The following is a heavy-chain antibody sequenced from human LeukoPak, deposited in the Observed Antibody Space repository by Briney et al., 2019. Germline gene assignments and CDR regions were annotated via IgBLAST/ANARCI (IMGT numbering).Heavy chain of an antibody. D-gene: IGHD3-3*01. V-gene: IGHV3-15*01. CDR1: GLSFTNAW. Sequence: GGSLRLSCEASGLSFTNAWMSWVRQAPGKGLEWFGRIKIKSDDETTDYAAPVRGRFTVSRDDSKNTVYLQMNSLKAEDTAVYYCTTDHRTISGVVTPDYWGQGTLVTVSS. J-gene: IGHJ4*02. CDR3: TTDHRTISGVVTPDY. CDR2: IKIKSDDETT.